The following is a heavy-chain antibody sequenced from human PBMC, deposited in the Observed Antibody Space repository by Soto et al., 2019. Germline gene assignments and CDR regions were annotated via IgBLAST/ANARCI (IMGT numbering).Heavy chain of an antibody. CDR2: IYSSGDRI. V-gene: IGHV3-23*01. Sequence: GGSLILSCAASGFPFSAYAMSWVRQAPGKGLEWVSTIYSSGDRIYYADSVKGRFTISRDNSKNTLYLQMNSLGAEDTAVYYCAKGPISPYGMDVWGQGTTVTVSS. D-gene: IGHD3-3*01. CDR3: AKGPISPYGMDV. CDR1: GFPFSAYA. J-gene: IGHJ6*01.